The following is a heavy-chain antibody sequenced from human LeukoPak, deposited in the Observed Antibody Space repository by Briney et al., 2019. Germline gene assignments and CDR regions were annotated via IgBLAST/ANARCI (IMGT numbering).Heavy chain of an antibody. V-gene: IGHV4-59*01. CDR1: GDSISTYY. CDR2: IHFSGDA. J-gene: IGHJ5*02. CDR3: ARRVQMSSASATSYTWLDP. Sequence: SETLSLTCTVSGDSISTYYWNWIRQPPGKRLEWIGHIHFSGDANYNPSLKSRVTISLDSAKNEFSLRLISVTAADTAVYYCARRVQMSSASATSYTWLDPWGQGTLVSVSP. D-gene: IGHD3-10*01.